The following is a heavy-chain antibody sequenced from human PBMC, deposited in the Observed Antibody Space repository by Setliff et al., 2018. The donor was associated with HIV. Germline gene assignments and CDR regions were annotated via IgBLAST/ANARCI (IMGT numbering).Heavy chain of an antibody. V-gene: IGHV4-61*02. Sequence: PSEILSLTCTVSGGSISSGSYYWSWIRQPAGKGLEWMGLIYTSGRTNYNPSLKSRVTISVDTSKNQFSLKLSSVTAADTAVYYCARCYYNFWSGYPLDYMDVWGKGTTVTVSS. CDR2: IYTSGRT. D-gene: IGHD3-3*01. J-gene: IGHJ6*03. CDR3: ARCYYNFWSGYPLDYMDV. CDR1: GGSISSGSYY.